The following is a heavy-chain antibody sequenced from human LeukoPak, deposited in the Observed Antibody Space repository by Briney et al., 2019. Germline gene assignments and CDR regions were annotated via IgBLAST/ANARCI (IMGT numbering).Heavy chain of an antibody. Sequence: GRSLRLSCAASGFTFSSYAMHWVRQAPGKGLEWVAVISYDGSNKYYADSVKGRFTISRDNSKNTLYLQMNSLRAEDTAVYYCARERYGSGSFQGAFDIWGQGTMVTVSS. V-gene: IGHV3-30-3*01. CDR2: ISYDGSNK. CDR1: GFTFSSYA. D-gene: IGHD3-10*01. J-gene: IGHJ3*02. CDR3: ARERYGSGSFQGAFDI.